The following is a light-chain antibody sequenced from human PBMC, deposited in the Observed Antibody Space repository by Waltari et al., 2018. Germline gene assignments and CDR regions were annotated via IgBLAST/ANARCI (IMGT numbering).Light chain of an antibody. CDR1: QTIYNY. Sequence: DIQMTQSPSPLSASVGDRVTITCRASQTIYNYLNWYQHKPGKAPKLRISDTSNLQSGVPARFSGRGSGTEFTLTISRLQPEDFGTYYCQQSYTLPYTFGQGTKLDI. V-gene: IGKV1-39*01. J-gene: IGKJ2*01. CDR2: DTS. CDR3: QQSYTLPYT.